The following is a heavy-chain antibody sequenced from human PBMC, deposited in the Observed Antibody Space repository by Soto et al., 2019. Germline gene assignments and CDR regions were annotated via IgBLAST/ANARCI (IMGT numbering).Heavy chain of an antibody. D-gene: IGHD3-10*01. CDR2: ISAYNGNT. CDR1: GYTFTSYG. J-gene: IGHJ6*02. Sequence: GASVKVSCKASGYTFTSYGISWVRQAPGQGLEWMGWISAYNGNTNYAQKLQGRVTMTTDTSTSTAYMELRSLRSDDTAVYYCARGGMVRGVSYYYYYGMDVWGQGTTVTVS. CDR3: ARGGMVRGVSYYYYYGMDV. V-gene: IGHV1-18*01.